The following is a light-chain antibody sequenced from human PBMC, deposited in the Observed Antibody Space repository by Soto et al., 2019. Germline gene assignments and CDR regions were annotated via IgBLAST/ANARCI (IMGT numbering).Light chain of an antibody. V-gene: IGLV2-8*01. CDR3: SSYAGRNTYV. J-gene: IGLJ1*01. CDR1: NDISLYNY. Sequence: QCVLTQPPSASGSLGQSVTISCRGNDISLYNYVSWYQQVLGKAPKLLIFEVLKRPSGVPDRFSGCKSGSTAFLNVSGLQGEDEGTYHCSSYAGRNTYVFGTGTKVSVL. CDR2: EVL.